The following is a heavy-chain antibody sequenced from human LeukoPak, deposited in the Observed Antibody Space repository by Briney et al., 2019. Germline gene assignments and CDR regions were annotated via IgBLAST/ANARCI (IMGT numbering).Heavy chain of an antibody. J-gene: IGHJ3*01. CDR3: ARGGRTYYYDSSGHYRPFPYAFDV. D-gene: IGHD3-22*01. CDR1: GYTFTTYW. Sequence: GESLKISCKGSGYTFTTYWIGWVRQMPGKGLEWMGIIYPGDSDTRYRPSFQGQVTISADKSINTAYLQWSSLKASDTAMYFCARGGRTYYYDSSGHYRPFPYAFDVWGQGTMVTVSS. V-gene: IGHV5-51*01. CDR2: IYPGDSDT.